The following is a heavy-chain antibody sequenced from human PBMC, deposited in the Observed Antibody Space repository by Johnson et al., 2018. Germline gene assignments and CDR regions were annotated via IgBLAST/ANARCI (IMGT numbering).Heavy chain of an antibody. CDR3: AREGLAGSTTSEYFQH. Sequence: QVQLVQSGAEVKKPRASVKVSCKASGYIFTGYYMPWVRQAPGQGLEWLGWINPNSGGTKYAQKFQGRVTMTRDTSISTAYMELSRLRSDDTAVYFCAREGLAGSTTSEYFQHWGQGTLVIVSS. D-gene: IGHD1-1*01. CDR1: GYIFTGYY. J-gene: IGHJ1*01. CDR2: INPNSGGT. V-gene: IGHV1-2*02.